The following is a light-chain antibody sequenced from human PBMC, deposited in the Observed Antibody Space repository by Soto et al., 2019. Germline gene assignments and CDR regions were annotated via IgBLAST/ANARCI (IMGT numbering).Light chain of an antibody. CDR1: ESIRTW. Sequence: DIQMTQSPSTLSASVGDRVTITCRASESIRTWLAWYQHKPGKAPKFLIYDASTLESGVPSRFSGSGSGTEFTLTISSLQPDDFATYYCQQYNSYWGTFGQGTKVDIK. CDR3: QQYNSYWGT. J-gene: IGKJ1*01. V-gene: IGKV1-5*01. CDR2: DAS.